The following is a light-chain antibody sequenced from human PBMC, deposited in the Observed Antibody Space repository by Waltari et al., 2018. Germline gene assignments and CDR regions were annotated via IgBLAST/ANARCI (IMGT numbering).Light chain of an antibody. J-gene: IGLJ3*02. CDR3: VLYMGSGWV. V-gene: IGLV8-61*01. Sequence: QTVVTQEPSFSVSPGGTVTLTFGLTSGSVATTHYSGWYQQTPSQSPHTLIYNTNVRSSGVPGRFSGSILGNKAALTITGAQADDEADYYCVLYMGSGWVFGGGTRLTVL. CDR1: SGSVATTHY. CDR2: NTN.